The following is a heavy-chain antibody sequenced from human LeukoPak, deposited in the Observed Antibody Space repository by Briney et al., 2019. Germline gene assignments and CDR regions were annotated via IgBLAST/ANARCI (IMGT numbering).Heavy chain of an antibody. CDR3: PKDVLFGGGSGSYLLADHYYGMDV. J-gene: IGHJ6*02. CDR1: GFTFSSYA. CDR2: ISGSGGST. Sequence: GGSLRLSCAASGFTFSSYAMSWVRQAPGKGLEWVSAISGSGGSTYYADSVKGRFTISRDNSKNTLYLQMNSLRAEDTAVYYCPKDVLFGGGSGSYLLADHYYGMDVWGQGTTVTVSS. V-gene: IGHV3-23*01. D-gene: IGHD3-10*01.